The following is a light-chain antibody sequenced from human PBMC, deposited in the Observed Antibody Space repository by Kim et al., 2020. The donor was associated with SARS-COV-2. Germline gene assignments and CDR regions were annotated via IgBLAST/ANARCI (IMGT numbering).Light chain of an antibody. Sequence: QRITISCSGSRSSIGSNYVYWYQQLPGTAPRLLIYRNNQRPSGVPDRFSGSKSGTSASLAISGLRSEDEADYYCAAWDDSLSGPVFGGGTQLTVL. J-gene: IGLJ3*02. CDR1: RSSIGSNY. CDR2: RNN. V-gene: IGLV1-47*01. CDR3: AAWDDSLSGPV.